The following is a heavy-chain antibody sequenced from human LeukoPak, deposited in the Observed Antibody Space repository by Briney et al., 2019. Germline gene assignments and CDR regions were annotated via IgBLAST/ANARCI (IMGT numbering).Heavy chain of an antibody. J-gene: IGHJ4*02. Sequence: SETLSLTCTVSGGSISSSSYYWGWIRQPPGTGLEWLGSIYYSGSTYYNPSLKSRVTISVDTSKNQFSLELSSVTAADTAVYYCARPGYDYVWGSYRLSYYLDYWGQGTLVTVSS. CDR2: IYYSGST. D-gene: IGHD3-16*02. CDR3: ARPGYDYVWGSYRLSYYLDY. CDR1: GGSISSSSYY. V-gene: IGHV4-39*01.